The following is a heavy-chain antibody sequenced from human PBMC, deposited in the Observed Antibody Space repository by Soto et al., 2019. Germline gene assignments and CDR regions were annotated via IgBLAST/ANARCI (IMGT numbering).Heavy chain of an antibody. V-gene: IGHV1-8*01. CDR3: ARDHVYYYFWSWCDTFES. CDR2: MNPNSGNT. D-gene: IGHD3-3*01. CDR1: GYTFTSYD. Sequence: QVQLVQSGAEVKKPGASVKVSCKASGYTFTSYDINWARPATGQGLEWMGWMNPNSGNTGYAQKLQGRVTMTRYSAISTGYMERSSRRSVAPAVYYCARDHVYYYFWSWCDTFESRCQGAMVTESS. J-gene: IGHJ3*02.